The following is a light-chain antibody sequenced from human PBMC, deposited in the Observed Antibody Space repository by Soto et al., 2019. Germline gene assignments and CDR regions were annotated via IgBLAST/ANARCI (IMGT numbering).Light chain of an antibody. Sequence: DTQMTQSPSSLSASAGDRVAITFQASRDITDYLNWYQQKPGKAPKLLIYDASKLETGVPSRFSGSGSGTDFTLTITSLQPEDIATYYCQQFDNVPLTFGGGTKVDIK. J-gene: IGKJ4*01. CDR2: DAS. V-gene: IGKV1-33*01. CDR1: RDITDY. CDR3: QQFDNVPLT.